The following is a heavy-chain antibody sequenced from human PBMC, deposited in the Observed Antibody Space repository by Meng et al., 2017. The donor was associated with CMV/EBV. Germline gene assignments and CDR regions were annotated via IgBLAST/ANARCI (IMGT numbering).Heavy chain of an antibody. D-gene: IGHD3/OR15-3a*01. CDR2: ISSSSSYI. J-gene: IGHJ4*02. CDR1: GFTFSSYS. V-gene: IGHV3-21*01. CDR3: ARVGGLEFDY. Sequence: GESLKISCAASGFTFSSYSMNWVRQAPGKGLEWVSSISSSSSYIYYADSVKGRFTISRDNAKNSLYLQMNSLSAEDTAVYYCARVGGLEFDYWGQGTLVTVSS.